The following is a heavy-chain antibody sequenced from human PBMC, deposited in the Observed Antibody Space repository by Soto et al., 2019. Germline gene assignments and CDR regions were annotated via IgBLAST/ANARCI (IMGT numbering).Heavy chain of an antibody. V-gene: IGHV3-11*01. Sequence: PGVYLRLSSAPSGFTFSDCYMRWIRKAPGKGLEWVSYISSSGSTIYYADSVKGRFTISRDNAKNSLYLQMNSLRAEDTAVYYCARDPHIAARPVTWYFDLWGRGTLVTVSS. CDR1: GFTFSDCY. J-gene: IGHJ2*01. CDR3: ARDPHIAARPVTWYFDL. CDR2: ISSSGSTI. D-gene: IGHD6-6*01.